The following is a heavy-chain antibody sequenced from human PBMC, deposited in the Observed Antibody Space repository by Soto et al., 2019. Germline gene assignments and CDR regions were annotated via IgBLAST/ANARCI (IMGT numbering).Heavy chain of an antibody. D-gene: IGHD2-8*01. CDR3: ARVYAYYFDF. CDR2: IFYNGKT. Sequence: SETLSLTCTVSGGSIDSYYWSWIRQPPGKGLEWIGYIFYNGKTNYSPSLKSRVTISVDTSKNQFSLKLSSVTAADTAVYYCARVYAYYFDFWGQGTLVTVSS. J-gene: IGHJ4*02. CDR1: GGSIDSYY. V-gene: IGHV4-59*01.